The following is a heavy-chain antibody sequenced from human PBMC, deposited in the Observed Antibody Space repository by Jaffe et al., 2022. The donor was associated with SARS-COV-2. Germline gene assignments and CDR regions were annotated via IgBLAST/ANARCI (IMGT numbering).Heavy chain of an antibody. D-gene: IGHD6-13*01. J-gene: IGHJ1*01. V-gene: IGHV3-21*01. Sequence: EVQLVESGGGLVKPGGSLRLSCAASGFTFSSYSMNWVRQAPGKGLEWVSSISSSSSYIYYADSVKGRFTISRDNAKNSLYLQMNSLRAEDTAVYYCARDYSSSWFTNSEYFQHWGQGTLVTVSS. CDR1: GFTFSSYS. CDR2: ISSSSSYI. CDR3: ARDYSSSWFTNSEYFQH.